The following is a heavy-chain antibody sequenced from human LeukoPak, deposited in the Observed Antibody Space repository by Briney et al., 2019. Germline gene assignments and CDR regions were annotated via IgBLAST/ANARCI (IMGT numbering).Heavy chain of an antibody. CDR3: ARVRVRNISGRSNWFDP. J-gene: IGHJ5*02. CDR2: IWSDGSGK. Sequence: GGSLRLSCAASGFTFSTHGMTWVRQAPGKGLEWVAIIWSDGSGKYYGDSVTGRFTISRDNSQNTLYLEMNSLRAEVMAVYKCARVRVRNISGRSNWFDPWGQGTLVTVSS. CDR1: GFTFSTHG. V-gene: IGHV3-33*01. D-gene: IGHD3-22*01.